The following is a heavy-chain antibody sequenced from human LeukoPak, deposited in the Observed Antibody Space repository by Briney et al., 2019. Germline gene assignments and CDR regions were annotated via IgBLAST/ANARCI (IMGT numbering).Heavy chain of an antibody. J-gene: IGHJ5*02. CDR3: ARLRECSETSCYGGFDP. CDR2: IYYSGST. CDR1: GGSISSNNYF. V-gene: IGHV4-39*02. Sequence: SETLSLTCTVSGGSISSNNYFWGWLRQPPGKGLEWIGSIYYSGSTFYNPSLRSRVTISADTSKNHFSLKLSPVIAADTAVYYCARLRECSETSCYGGFDPWGQGTLVTVSS. D-gene: IGHD2-2*01.